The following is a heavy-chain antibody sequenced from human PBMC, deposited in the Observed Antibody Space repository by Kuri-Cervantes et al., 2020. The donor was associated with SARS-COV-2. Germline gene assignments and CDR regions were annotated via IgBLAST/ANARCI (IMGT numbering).Heavy chain of an antibody. D-gene: IGHD4/OR15-4a*01. V-gene: IGHV4-38-2*02. CDR1: GYSISSGYY. J-gene: IGHJ5*02. CDR2: IYYSGST. Sequence: SETLSLTCTVSGYSISSGYYWGWIRQPPGKGLEWIGSIYYSGSTYYNPSLKSRVTISVDTSKNQFSLKLSSVTAADTAVYYCARDPNANHNNWFDPWGQGTLVTVSS. CDR3: ARDPNANHNNWFDP.